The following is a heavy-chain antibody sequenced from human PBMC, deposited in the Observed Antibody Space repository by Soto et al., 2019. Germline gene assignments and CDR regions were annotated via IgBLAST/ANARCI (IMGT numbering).Heavy chain of an antibody. CDR2: IYYSGST. V-gene: IGHV4-59*08. Sequence: SETLSLTCTVSGGSISSYYWSWIRQPPGKGLEWIGYIYYSGSTNYNPSLKSRVTISVDTSKNQFSLKLSSVTAADTAVYYCARLGLYRRSWYLFAYWGQVTLVIVS. J-gene: IGHJ4*02. CDR1: GGSISSYY. D-gene: IGHD6-13*01. CDR3: ARLGLYRRSWYLFAY.